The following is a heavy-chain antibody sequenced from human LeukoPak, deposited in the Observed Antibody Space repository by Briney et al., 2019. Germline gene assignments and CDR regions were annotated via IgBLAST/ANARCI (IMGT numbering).Heavy chain of an antibody. CDR1: GFTFSSYA. CDR3: TRGGYGDYEAWFDP. V-gene: IGHV3-30-3*01. D-gene: IGHD4-17*01. Sequence: GGSLRLSCAASGFTFSSYAMHWVRQAPGKGLEWVAVISYDGSNKYYADSVKGRFTISRDNSKNTLYLQMNSLRAEDTAVYYCTRGGYGDYEAWFDPWGQGTLVTVSS. CDR2: ISYDGSNK. J-gene: IGHJ5*02.